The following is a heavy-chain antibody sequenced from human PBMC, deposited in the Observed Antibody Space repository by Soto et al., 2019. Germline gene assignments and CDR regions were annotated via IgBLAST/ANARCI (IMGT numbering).Heavy chain of an antibody. CDR2: IIPLFGTT. CDR3: ARDPSGSYGYFDL. J-gene: IGHJ2*01. Sequence: QVTLVQSGAEVKKPGSSVKVSCKASGGTFSACAISWVRQAPGQGLEWMGGIIPLFGTTDYAQKFQGRVTITADTSTSTAYMELSSLRSQDTAVYYCARDPSGSYGYFDLWGRGTLVTVSS. D-gene: IGHD6-25*01. CDR1: GGTFSACA. V-gene: IGHV1-69*06.